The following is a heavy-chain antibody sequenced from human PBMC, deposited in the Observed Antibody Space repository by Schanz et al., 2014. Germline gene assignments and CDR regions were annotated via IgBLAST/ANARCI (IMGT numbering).Heavy chain of an antibody. D-gene: IGHD3-10*01. CDR1: GFTFADYY. CDR2: IKQDESER. V-gene: IGHV3-7*04. J-gene: IGHJ4*02. Sequence: EVQLVESGGGLFKPGGSLRLSCAGSGFTFADYYMTWIRQAPGKGLEWVANIKQDESERSYVDSVKGRFTISRDNAKNSLYLQMNSLRAEDTAVYFCARGGAGSVLFFFDYWGQGTLVTVSS. CDR3: ARGGAGSVLFFFDY.